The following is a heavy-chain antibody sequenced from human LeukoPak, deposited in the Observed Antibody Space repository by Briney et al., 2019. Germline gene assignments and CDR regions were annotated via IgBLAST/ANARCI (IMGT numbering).Heavy chain of an antibody. CDR3: ARANYGDYYYYGMDV. CDR2: ISSSSSYI. CDR1: GFIFNHYA. D-gene: IGHD4-17*01. J-gene: IGHJ6*02. V-gene: IGHV3-21*01. Sequence: GGSLRLSCAASGFIFNHYAMSWVRQAPGKGLEWVSSISSSSSYIYYADSVKGRFTISRDNAKNSLYLQMNSLRAEDTAVYYCARANYGDYYYYGMDVWGQGTTVTVSS.